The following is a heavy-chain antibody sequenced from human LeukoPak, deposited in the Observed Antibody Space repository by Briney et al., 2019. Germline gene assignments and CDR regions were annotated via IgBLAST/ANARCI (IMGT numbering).Heavy chain of an antibody. J-gene: IGHJ4*02. Sequence: GGSLRLSCAASGFTFSNAWMSWFRQAPGKGLEWVANIKQDGSEKKYLDSVKGRFTISRDNAKNSMYLQMNSLRAEDTAVYYCARVTYDFWSGYYFDYWGQGTLVTVSS. CDR2: IKQDGSEK. D-gene: IGHD3-3*01. CDR3: ARVTYDFWSGYYFDY. V-gene: IGHV3-7*01. CDR1: GFTFSNAW.